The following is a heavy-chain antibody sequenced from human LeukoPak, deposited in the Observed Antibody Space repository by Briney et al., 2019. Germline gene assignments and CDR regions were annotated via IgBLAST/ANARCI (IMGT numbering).Heavy chain of an antibody. CDR2: INPSGGST. CDR3: ARASSSSGRKFDC. V-gene: IGHV1-46*01. J-gene: IGHJ4*02. Sequence: GASVKVSCKASGYTFSTYYIHWVRQAPGQGLEWMGIINPSGGSTNYAQKFQGRVTMTRDMSTSTVYMELSSLRSEDTAVYYCARASSSSGRKFDCWGQGTLVTVSS. CDR1: GYTFSTYY. D-gene: IGHD6-6*01.